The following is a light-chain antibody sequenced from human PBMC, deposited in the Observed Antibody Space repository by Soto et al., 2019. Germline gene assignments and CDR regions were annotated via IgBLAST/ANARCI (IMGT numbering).Light chain of an antibody. CDR3: QQYNALPLS. J-gene: IGKJ4*01. CDR2: KAS. Sequence: DIQMTQSPSTLSASVGDRVTITCRASQSIESWLAWYQQKPGKAPKLLLHKASSLQSGVPSRFTGSASGTEFTLTISSLHPDDFDTHYCQQYNALPLSFGGGKELEIK. CDR1: QSIESW. V-gene: IGKV1-5*03.